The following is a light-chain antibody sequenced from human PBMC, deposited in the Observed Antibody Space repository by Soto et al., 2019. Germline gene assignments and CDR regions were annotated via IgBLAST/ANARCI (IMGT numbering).Light chain of an antibody. CDR2: DVS. CDR1: SSDVGGYNY. Sequence: QSALTQPASVSESPGQSITISSTGTSSDVGGYNYVSWYQQHPGKAPKLMIYDVSNRPSGVSNRFSGSKSGNTASLTISGLQAEEEADYYCSSYTSSSFFGTGTKVTV. V-gene: IGLV2-14*01. J-gene: IGLJ1*01. CDR3: SSYTSSSF.